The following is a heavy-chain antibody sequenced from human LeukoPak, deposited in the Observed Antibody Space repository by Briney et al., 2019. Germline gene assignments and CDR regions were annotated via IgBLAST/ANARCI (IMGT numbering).Heavy chain of an antibody. V-gene: IGHV4-38-2*02. Sequence: SETRSLTCTVSGYSISSGYYWGWIRQPPGKGLEWIGSIYHSGSTYYNPSLKSRVTISVDTSKNQFSLKLSSVTAADTAVYYCANPEGYGGDYWGQGTLVTVSS. CDR1: GYSISSGYY. J-gene: IGHJ4*02. CDR2: IYHSGST. CDR3: ANPEGYGGDY. D-gene: IGHD2-15*01.